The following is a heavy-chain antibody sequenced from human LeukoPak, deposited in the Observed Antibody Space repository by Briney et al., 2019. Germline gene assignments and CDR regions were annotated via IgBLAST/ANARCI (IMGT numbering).Heavy chain of an antibody. J-gene: IGHJ4*02. CDR1: GGSISSYY. CDR2: IYYSGST. D-gene: IGHD4-17*01. V-gene: IGHV4-59*01. CDR3: ARFSDYPKSSHFDY. Sequence: SETLSLTCTVSGGSISSYYWSWIRQPPVKGLEWIGYIYYSGSTNYNPSLKSRVTISVDTSKNQFSLKLSSVTAADTAVYYCARFSDYPKSSHFDYWGQGTLVTVSS.